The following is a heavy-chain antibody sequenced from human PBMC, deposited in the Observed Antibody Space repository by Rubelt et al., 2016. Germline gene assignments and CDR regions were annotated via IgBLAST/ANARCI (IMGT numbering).Heavy chain of an antibody. J-gene: IGHJ4*02. Sequence: QVQLVQSGAEVKKPGASVKVSCKASGYTFTSYGISWVRQAPGQGLEWMGWISAYNGNTNYAQKLQGRVTMTTDTSTRTAYMELRSLRSDDTAVYYCARDLPPFRRYNWNFPLDYWGQGTLVTVSS. CDR2: ISAYNGNT. CDR3: ARDLPPFRRYNWNFPLDY. V-gene: IGHV1-18*01. CDR1: GYTFTSYG. D-gene: IGHD1-7*01.